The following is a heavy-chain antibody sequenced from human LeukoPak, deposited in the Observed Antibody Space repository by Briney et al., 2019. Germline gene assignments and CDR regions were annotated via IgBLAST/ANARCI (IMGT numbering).Heavy chain of an antibody. CDR2: INPNSGGT. Sequence: GESLKVSCKASGYTFTGYYMHWVRQAPGQGLEWMGRINPNSGGTNYAQKFQGRVTMTRDTSISTAYMELSRLRSDDTAVYYCARVSYYDSSGYSFDPWGQGTLVTVSS. V-gene: IGHV1-2*06. D-gene: IGHD3-22*01. J-gene: IGHJ5*02. CDR1: GYTFTGYY. CDR3: ARVSYYDSSGYSFDP.